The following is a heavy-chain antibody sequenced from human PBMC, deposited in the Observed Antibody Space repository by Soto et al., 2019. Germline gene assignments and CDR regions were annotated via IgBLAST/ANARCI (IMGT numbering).Heavy chain of an antibody. Sequence: EVQLLESGGGLVQPGGSLRLSCAASGFTFSSYAMSWVRQAPGKGLEWVSAISGSGGSTYYADSVKGRFTISRDNSKNTLYLQRNSLRAEDTAVYYCAKGQFAARPNYYYGMDVWGQGTTVTVSS. CDR2: ISGSGGST. J-gene: IGHJ6*02. D-gene: IGHD6-6*01. CDR3: AKGQFAARPNYYYGMDV. V-gene: IGHV3-23*01. CDR1: GFTFSSYA.